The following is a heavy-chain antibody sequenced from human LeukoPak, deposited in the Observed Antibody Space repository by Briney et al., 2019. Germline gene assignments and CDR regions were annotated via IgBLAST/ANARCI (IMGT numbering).Heavy chain of an antibody. D-gene: IGHD6-6*01. CDR2: IIPILGIA. CDR3: ARARQYSSSSKGVDFDY. J-gene: IGHJ4*02. Sequence: ASVKVSCKASGGTFSSYAISWVRQAPGQGLEWMGRIIPILGIANYAQKFQGRVTITADKSTSTAYMELSSLRSEDTAVYYCARARQYSSSSKGVDFDYWGQGTLVTVSS. V-gene: IGHV1-69*04. CDR1: GGTFSSYA.